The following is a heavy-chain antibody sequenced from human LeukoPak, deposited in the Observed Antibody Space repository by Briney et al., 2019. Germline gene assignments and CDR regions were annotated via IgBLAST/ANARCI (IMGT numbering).Heavy chain of an antibody. CDR2: INPNSGGT. D-gene: IGHD3-10*01. V-gene: IGHV1-2*02. CDR1: GYTFTGYY. CDR3: ARWYSGSYYWDY. Sequence: ASVKVSCKASGYTFTGYYMHWVRQAPGQGLEWMGWINPNSGGTNYAQKFQGRVTMTRDTSISTAYMELSRLRSDDTAVYYCARWYSGSYYWDYWGQGTLVTVSS. J-gene: IGHJ4*02.